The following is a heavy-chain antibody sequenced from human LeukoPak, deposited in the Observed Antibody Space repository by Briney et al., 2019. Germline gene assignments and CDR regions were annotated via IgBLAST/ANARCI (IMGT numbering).Heavy chain of an antibody. CDR1: GFTFSSYW. Sequence: GGSLRLSCAASGFTFSSYWMSWVRPAPGKGLGWVANIKQDGSEKYYVDSVKGRFTISRDNAKNSLYLQMNSLRAEDTAVYYCARVIFLDEPTGFDYWGQGTLVTVSS. CDR3: ARVIFLDEPTGFDY. V-gene: IGHV3-7*01. J-gene: IGHJ4*02. CDR2: IKQDGSEK.